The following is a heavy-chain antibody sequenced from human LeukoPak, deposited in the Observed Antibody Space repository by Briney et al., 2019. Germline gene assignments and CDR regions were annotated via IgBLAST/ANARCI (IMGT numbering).Heavy chain of an antibody. CDR2: ISSSSSTI. D-gene: IGHD2-8*01. CDR1: GFSFSSYS. Sequence: GGSLRLSCVASGFSFSSYSMNWVREAPGKGLEWVSYISSSSSTIYCADSVKGRFTISRDNAKNSLYLQMNSLRVEDTAVYYCARDLGVYSRYYFDYWGQGTLVTVSS. J-gene: IGHJ4*02. CDR3: ARDLGVYSRYYFDY. V-gene: IGHV3-48*01.